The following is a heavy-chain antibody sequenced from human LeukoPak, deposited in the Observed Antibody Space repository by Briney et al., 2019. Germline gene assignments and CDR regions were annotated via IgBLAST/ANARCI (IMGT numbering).Heavy chain of an antibody. Sequence: SETLSLTCTVSGYSISSSYYWGWIRQPPGKGLEWIGSIYYSGSTYYNPSLKSRVTISVDTSKNQFSLKLSSVTAADTAVYYCARVTTVTNGELYYFDYWGQGTLVTVSS. CDR1: GYSISSSYY. J-gene: IGHJ4*02. V-gene: IGHV4-38-2*02. CDR3: ARVTTVTNGELYYFDY. D-gene: IGHD4-17*01. CDR2: IYYSGST.